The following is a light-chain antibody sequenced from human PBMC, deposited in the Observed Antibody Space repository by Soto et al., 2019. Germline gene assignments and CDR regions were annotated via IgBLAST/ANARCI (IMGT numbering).Light chain of an antibody. J-gene: IGKJ1*01. CDR1: QSVSNNY. CDR3: QQYGSSGT. CDR2: GAS. V-gene: IGKV3-20*01. Sequence: EIVLTQPPGTLSLSPGERATLSCSASQSVSNNYFDWYQQKPGQAHRLLIYGASNKATGIPDRFSGSGSGTDFPLTISRLEPEDFAVYYCQQYGSSGTFGQGTKVDIK.